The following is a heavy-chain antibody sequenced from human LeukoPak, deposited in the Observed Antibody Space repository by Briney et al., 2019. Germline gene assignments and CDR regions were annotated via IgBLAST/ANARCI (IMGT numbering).Heavy chain of an antibody. CDR2: IYYTGAT. Sequence: SETLSLTCTVSGGSISSYYWSWIRLPPGKGLEWIGYIYYTGATYYNPSLKSRVTISLDTSKNQFSLKLSSVTAADAAVYYCARAGYSYGTGYYFDYWGQGTLVTVSS. V-gene: IGHV4-59*01. J-gene: IGHJ4*02. CDR3: ARAGYSYGTGYYFDY. CDR1: GGSISSYY. D-gene: IGHD5-18*01.